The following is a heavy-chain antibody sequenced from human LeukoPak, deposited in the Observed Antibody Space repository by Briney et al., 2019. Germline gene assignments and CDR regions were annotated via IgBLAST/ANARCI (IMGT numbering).Heavy chain of an antibody. CDR3: AKSYTSGSYVVDY. D-gene: IGHD6-25*01. CDR2: ISVSGGSA. Sequence: QSGGSLRLSCAASGFIFSDYLMNWVRQAPGKGLEWVSGISVSGGSAYADSVKGRFTISRDDSKNTLFLQTNSLRAEDTAFYYCAKSYTSGSYVVDYWGQGTLVTVSS. V-gene: IGHV3-23*01. J-gene: IGHJ4*01. CDR1: GFIFSDYL.